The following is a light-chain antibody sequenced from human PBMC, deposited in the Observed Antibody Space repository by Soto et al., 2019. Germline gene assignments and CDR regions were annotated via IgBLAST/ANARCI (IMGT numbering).Light chain of an antibody. V-gene: IGLV1-40*01. Sequence: QFVLTQPPSMSGAPGQKVTISCTGSSSNIGAGYDVHWYQHLPGTAPKLLIFGNSDRPSGVPDRFSGSKSGTSASLAISGLQAEDEADYYCQSYDSSLIGWVFGTGTKVTVL. J-gene: IGLJ1*01. CDR3: QSYDSSLIGWV. CDR2: GNS. CDR1: SSNIGAGYD.